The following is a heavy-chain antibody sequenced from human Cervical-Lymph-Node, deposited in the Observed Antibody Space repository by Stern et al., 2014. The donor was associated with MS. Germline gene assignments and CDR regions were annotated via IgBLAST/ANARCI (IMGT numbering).Heavy chain of an antibody. J-gene: IGHJ4*02. Sequence: DQLVESGPGLVQPSQTLSLTCTVSGGSISSCSYYWSWIRQPAGKGLEWMGLIYPRGSTNYTPPLKSRVTISVDTSKTQFSLKLSSVTAADTAVYYCARVKSRGLDYWGQGTLVTVSS. CDR3: ARVKSRGLDY. CDR1: GGSISSCSYY. CDR2: IYPRGST. V-gene: IGHV4-61*02. D-gene: IGHD3-10*01.